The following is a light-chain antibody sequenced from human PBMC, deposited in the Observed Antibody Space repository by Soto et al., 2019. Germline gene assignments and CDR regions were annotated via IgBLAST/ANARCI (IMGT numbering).Light chain of an antibody. CDR1: QSLLHSNGYNY. J-gene: IGKJ1*01. V-gene: IGKV2-28*01. Sequence: EIVVTQSPLTLPVTPGETASISCRSSQSLLHSNGYNYLDWYLQKPGQSPQLLIYLGSNRASGVPDRFSGSGSGTDFTLKISRVEAEDVGVYYCMQALQTPWTFGQGSMVDIK. CDR3: MQALQTPWT. CDR2: LGS.